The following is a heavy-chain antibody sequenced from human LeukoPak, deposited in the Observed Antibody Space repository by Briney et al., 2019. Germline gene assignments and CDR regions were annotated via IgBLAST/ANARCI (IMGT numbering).Heavy chain of an antibody. J-gene: IGHJ6*02. CDR2: INHSGST. Sequence: SETLSLTCAVYGGSFSGYYWSWIRQPPGKGLEWIGEINHSGSTNYNPSLKSRVTISVDTSKNQFSLKLSSVTAADTAVYYCARVGLRFLEWPTRHYYYYGMDVWGQGTTVTVSS. V-gene: IGHV4-34*01. CDR3: ARVGLRFLEWPTRHYYYYGMDV. CDR1: GGSFSGYY. D-gene: IGHD3-3*01.